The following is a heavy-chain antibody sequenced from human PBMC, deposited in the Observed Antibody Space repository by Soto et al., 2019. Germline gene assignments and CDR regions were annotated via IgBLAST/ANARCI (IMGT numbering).Heavy chain of an antibody. CDR2: ISDTGSSH. J-gene: IGHJ4*02. D-gene: IGHD2-2*01. V-gene: IGHV3-30*18. CDR1: GFTLSSYG. CDR3: AKDRGGDCPDNSCYFGADY. Sequence: GGSLRLSCVGSGFTLSSYGMHWVRQAPGKGLECVAVISDTGSSHCHAASVEGRFTISRENSKNTLSLHMDRLRVEDTAVYYCAKDRGGDCPDNSCYFGADYWGQGTPVTVSS.